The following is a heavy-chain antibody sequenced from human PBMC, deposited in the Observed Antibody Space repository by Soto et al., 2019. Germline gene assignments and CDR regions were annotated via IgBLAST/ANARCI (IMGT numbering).Heavy chain of an antibody. V-gene: IGHV3-49*04. D-gene: IGHD2-2*03. CDR1: GFSFGDYA. J-gene: IGHJ4*02. CDR3: GRSFLDGPDY. CDR2: IRSKAYGGIP. Sequence: GGSLRLSCTVSGFSFGDYAVNWARQAPGKGLEWVGFIRSKAYGGIPEYAASVKGRFTISRDDSKIIAYLQMNSLKTDDTGVYYCGRSFLDGPDYWGQGTLVTVSS.